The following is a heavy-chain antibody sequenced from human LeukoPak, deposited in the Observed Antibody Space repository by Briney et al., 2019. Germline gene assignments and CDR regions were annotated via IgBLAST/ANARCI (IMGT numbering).Heavy chain of an antibody. J-gene: IGHJ4*02. V-gene: IGHV3-23*01. CDR1: GFTFSSFA. CDR3: AKRKNSPGYSSLDQ. D-gene: IGHD2-15*01. CDR2: VSRTGSTK. Sequence: GGSLRLSCVASGFTFSSFALDWVRQAPGRGLEWISVVSRTGSTKYYADSVKGRFTVSRDNSKNTVYLQMNSLRVNDSAVYYCAKRKNSPGYSSLDQWGQGTLVTVSS.